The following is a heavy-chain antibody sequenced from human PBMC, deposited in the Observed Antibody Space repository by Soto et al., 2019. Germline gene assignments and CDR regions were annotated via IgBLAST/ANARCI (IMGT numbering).Heavy chain of an antibody. CDR1: GYTFTGYS. D-gene: IGHD2-21*02. Sequence: ASVKVSCKASGYTFTGYSMHWVRQAPGQGLEWMGWINPNSGCTNYAQKFQGWVTMTRDTSISTAYMELSRLRSDDTAVYYCARVNCGGDCYDGGDAFDIWGQVTMVTVSS. CDR3: ARVNCGGDCYDGGDAFDI. J-gene: IGHJ3*02. CDR2: INPNSGCT. V-gene: IGHV1-2*04.